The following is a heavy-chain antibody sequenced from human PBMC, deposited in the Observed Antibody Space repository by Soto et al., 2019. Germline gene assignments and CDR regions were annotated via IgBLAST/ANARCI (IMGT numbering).Heavy chain of an antibody. V-gene: IGHV1-69*01. D-gene: IGHD3-22*01. CDR3: ARDYYDSRGYYPCFDY. CDR1: GGTFSSYA. CDR2: IIPIFGTA. J-gene: IGHJ4*02. Sequence: QVQLVQSGAEVKKPGSSVKVSCKASGGTFSSYAISWVRQAPGQGLEWMGGIIPIFGTANYAQKFQGRAMITADESTSTAYMELSSRSSEDTAAYYCARDYYDSRGYYPCFDYWGQGTLVTVSS.